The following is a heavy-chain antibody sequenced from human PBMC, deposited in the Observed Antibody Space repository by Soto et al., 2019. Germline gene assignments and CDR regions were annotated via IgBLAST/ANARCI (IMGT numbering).Heavy chain of an antibody. CDR2: TFYRSKWYN. Sequence: PSETLSLTCAISGDSVSGNIAAWSWIRQSPSRGLEWLGRTFYRSKWYNDSALFLESRLTITPDTSKNQFSLQLNSVTPEDTAVYYCVSEKRTVPGTRGYFAYWGQGILVTVSS. J-gene: IGHJ4*02. V-gene: IGHV6-1*01. CDR3: VSEKRTVPGTRGYFAY. D-gene: IGHD6-19*01. CDR1: GDSVSGNIAA.